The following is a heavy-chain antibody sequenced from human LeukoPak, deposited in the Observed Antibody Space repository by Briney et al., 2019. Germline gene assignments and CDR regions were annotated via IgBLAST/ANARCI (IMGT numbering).Heavy chain of an antibody. D-gene: IGHD4/OR15-4a*01. V-gene: IGHV4-59*12. CDR2: IYYSGST. CDR3: ARAFRGARAFDI. Sequence: SQTLSLTCTVSGGSISSYYWSWIRQPPGKGLEWIGYIYYSGSTNYNPSLKSRVTISVDTSKNQFSLKLSSVTAADTAVYYCARAFRGARAFDIWGQGTMVTVSS. CDR1: GGSISSYY. J-gene: IGHJ3*02.